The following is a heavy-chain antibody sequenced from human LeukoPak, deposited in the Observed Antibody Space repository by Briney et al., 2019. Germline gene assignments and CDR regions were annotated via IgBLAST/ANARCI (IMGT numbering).Heavy chain of an antibody. CDR2: INHSGST. Sequence: SETLSLTCAVYGGSFSGYYWSWIRQPPGKGLEWIGEINHSGSTNYNPSLKSRVTISVDTSKNQFSLKLSSVTAADTAVYYCARGSSAAPFDYWGQGTLVTVSS. D-gene: IGHD6-13*01. CDR1: GGSFSGYY. V-gene: IGHV4-34*01. CDR3: ARGSSAAPFDY. J-gene: IGHJ4*02.